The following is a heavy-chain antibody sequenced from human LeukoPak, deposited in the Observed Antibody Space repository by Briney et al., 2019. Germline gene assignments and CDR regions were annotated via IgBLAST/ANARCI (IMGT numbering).Heavy chain of an antibody. CDR1: GYSFGTYW. CDR3: ARQHIRSDITIFGVVHNWFDP. J-gene: IGHJ5*02. V-gene: IGHV5-51*01. CDR2: IYPDDSDT. Sequence: GESLKISCKGSGYSFGTYWIAWVRQMPGKGLEWMVIIYPDDSDTRYSPSFQGQVTISADKSISIAYLQWGSLKASDTAMYYCARQHIRSDITIFGVVHNWFDPWGQGTLVTVSS. D-gene: IGHD3-3*01.